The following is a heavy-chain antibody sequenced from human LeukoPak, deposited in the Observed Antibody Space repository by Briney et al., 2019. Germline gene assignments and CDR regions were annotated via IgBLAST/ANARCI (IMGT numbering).Heavy chain of an antibody. CDR1: GFTASSNY. CDR2: IYSGGST. V-gene: IGHV3-66*01. CDR3: ARDIVVVPAAISREAYYYYGMDV. Sequence: GGSLRLSCAASGFTASSNYMSWVRQAPGKGLEWVSVIYSGGSTYYADSVKGRFTISRDNSKNTLYLQMNSLRAEDTAVYYCARDIVVVPAAISREAYYYYGMDVWGQGTTVTVSS. J-gene: IGHJ6*02. D-gene: IGHD2-2*01.